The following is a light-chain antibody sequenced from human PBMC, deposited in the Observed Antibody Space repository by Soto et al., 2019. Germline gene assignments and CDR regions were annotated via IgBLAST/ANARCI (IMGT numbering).Light chain of an antibody. V-gene: IGLV2-14*03. J-gene: IGLJ1*01. Sequence: SALTQPASVSGSPGQSIAISCPGTSSDVGGYNYVSWYQQHPGKAPKLMIYDVTSRPSGVSDRFSGSKSGTTASLTISGLQAEDEADYYCCSYTSSTIYVFGTGTKVTVL. CDR2: DVT. CDR3: CSYTSSTIYV. CDR1: SSDVGGYNY.